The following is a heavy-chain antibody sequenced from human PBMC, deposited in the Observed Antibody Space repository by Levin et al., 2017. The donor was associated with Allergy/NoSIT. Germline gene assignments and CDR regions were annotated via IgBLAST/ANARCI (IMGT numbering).Heavy chain of an antibody. CDR2: IDWDDDK. Sequence: SGPTLVKPTQTLTLTCTFSGFSLTTSGMCVSWIRQPPGNALEWLARIDWDDDKYYSTSLKTRLTISRDTSKNQVVLTMPSMDPVDTATYYCARATNHYYGRGFDYWGQGTPVTVSS. D-gene: IGHD3-10*01. V-gene: IGHV2-70*11. CDR3: ARATNHYYGRGFDY. J-gene: IGHJ4*02. CDR1: GFSLTTSGMC.